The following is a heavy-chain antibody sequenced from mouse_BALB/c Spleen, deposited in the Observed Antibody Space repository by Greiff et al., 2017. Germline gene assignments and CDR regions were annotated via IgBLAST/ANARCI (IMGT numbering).Heavy chain of an antibody. CDR1: GFTFTDYY. D-gene: IGHD2-3*01. V-gene: IGHV7-3*02. CDR3: ARDMMYFDY. CDR2: IRNKANGYTT. Sequence: EVHLVESGGGLVQPGGSLRLSCATSGFTFTDYYMSWVRQPPGKALEWLGFIRNKANGYTTEYSASVKGRFTISRDNSQSILYLQMNTLRAEDSATYYCARDMMYFDYWGQGTTLTVSS. J-gene: IGHJ2*01.